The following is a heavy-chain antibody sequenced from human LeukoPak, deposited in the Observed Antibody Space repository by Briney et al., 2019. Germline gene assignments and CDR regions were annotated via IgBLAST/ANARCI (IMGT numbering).Heavy chain of an antibody. V-gene: IGHV1-46*01. Sequence: ASVKVSCKSSGYTFTSYCMHWVRQAPGQGLEWMGIINPSGGSTSYAQKFQGRVTMTRDMSTSTVYMELSSLRSEDTAVYYCARAVGATNNWFDPWGQGTLVTVSS. CDR2: INPSGGST. CDR1: GYTFTSYC. J-gene: IGHJ5*02. D-gene: IGHD1-26*01. CDR3: ARAVGATNNWFDP.